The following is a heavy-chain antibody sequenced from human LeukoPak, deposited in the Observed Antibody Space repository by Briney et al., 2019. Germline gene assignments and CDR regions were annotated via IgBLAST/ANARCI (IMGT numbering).Heavy chain of an antibody. D-gene: IGHD3-22*01. CDR2: ISAYNGNT. V-gene: IGHV1-18*01. CDR1: GYTFTSYG. Sequence: ASVKVSCKASGYTFTSYGISWVRQAPGQGLEWMGWISAYNGNTNYAQKLQGRVTMTTDTSTSTAYMELRSLRSDDTAVYYCARDQSVYGNYYDSSSYYYPEEIFDYWGQGTLVTVSS. CDR3: ARDQSVYGNYYDSSSYYYPEEIFDY. J-gene: IGHJ4*02.